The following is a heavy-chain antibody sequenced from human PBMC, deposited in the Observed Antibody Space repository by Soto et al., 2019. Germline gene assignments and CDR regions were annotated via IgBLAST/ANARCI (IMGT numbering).Heavy chain of an antibody. D-gene: IGHD3-10*01. V-gene: IGHV3-30*18. CDR2: ISYDVSNK. J-gene: IGHJ3*02. CDR3: AKGVYYYGPGSYPTTDGHAFDI. CDR1: GFTFSSYG. Sequence: GGSLRLSCAASGFTFSSYGMHWVRQAPGKGLEWVAVISYDVSNKYYADSVKGRFTISRDNSKNTLYLQMNSLRAEDTAVYYCAKGVYYYGPGSYPTTDGHAFDIWGQGTMVTVSS.